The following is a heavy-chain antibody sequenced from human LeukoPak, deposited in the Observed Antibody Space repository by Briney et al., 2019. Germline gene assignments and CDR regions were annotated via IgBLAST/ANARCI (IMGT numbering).Heavy chain of an antibody. CDR2: ISSSSSYI. D-gene: IGHD2-2*02. V-gene: IGHV3-21*01. CDR3: ARGNIPVVPAAIGGSWFDP. J-gene: IGHJ5*02. CDR1: GFTFSSYS. Sequence: GGSLRLSCAASGFTFSSYSMNWARQAPGKGLEWVSSISSSSSYIYYADSVKGRFTISRDNAKNSLYLQMNSLRAEDTAVYYCARGNIPVVPAAIGGSWFDPWGQGTLVTVSS.